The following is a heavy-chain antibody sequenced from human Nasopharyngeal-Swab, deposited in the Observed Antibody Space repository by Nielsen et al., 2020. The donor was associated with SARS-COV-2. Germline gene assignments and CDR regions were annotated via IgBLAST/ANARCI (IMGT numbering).Heavy chain of an antibody. Sequence: SETLSLTCTVSGGSISSSSYYWSWIRQHPGKGLEWIGYIYYSGSTYYNPSLKSRVTISVDTSKNQFSLKLSSVTAADTAVYYCAREWGYITGTQAFDIWGQGTMVTVSS. V-gene: IGHV4-31*03. D-gene: IGHD1-7*01. CDR3: AREWGYITGTQAFDI. J-gene: IGHJ3*02. CDR2: IYYSGST. CDR1: GGSISSSSYY.